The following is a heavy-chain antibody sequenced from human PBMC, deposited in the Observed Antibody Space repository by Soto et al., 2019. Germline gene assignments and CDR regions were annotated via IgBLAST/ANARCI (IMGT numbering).Heavy chain of an antibody. Sequence: SETLSLTCTVSGGSISSGGYYWSWIRQHPGKGLEWIGYIYYSGSTYYNPSLKSRVTISVDTSKNQFSLKLSSVTAADTAVYYCASTVITFGGVIVITCYYLGYWGQGTLVTVSS. CDR1: GGSISSGGYY. CDR2: IYYSGST. D-gene: IGHD3-16*02. CDR3: ASTVITFGGVIVITCYYLGY. J-gene: IGHJ4*02. V-gene: IGHV4-31*03.